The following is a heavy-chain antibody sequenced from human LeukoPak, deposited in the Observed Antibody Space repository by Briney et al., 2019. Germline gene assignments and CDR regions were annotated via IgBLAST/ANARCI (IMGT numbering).Heavy chain of an antibody. V-gene: IGHV3-21*06. D-gene: IGHD6-6*01. J-gene: IGHJ4*02. CDR1: GSTFSRYS. CDR3: AREVEYTTSLSIDY. Sequence: GGSLRLSCAASGSTFSRYSMNWVRQAPGKGLEWVSSITTGDTYIYYADSVKGRFIISRDNAKNSLYLQMNSLRAEDTAVYYCAREVEYTTSLSIDYWGQGTLVTVSS. CDR2: ITTGDTYI.